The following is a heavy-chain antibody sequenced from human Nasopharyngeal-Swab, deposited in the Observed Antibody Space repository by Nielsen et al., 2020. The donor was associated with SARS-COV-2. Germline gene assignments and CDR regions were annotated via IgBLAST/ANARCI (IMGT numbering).Heavy chain of an antibody. V-gene: IGHV3-21*04. D-gene: IGHD3-22*01. CDR2: ISTTSSYI. J-gene: IGHJ4*02. CDR3: AKRDDYYESSGLGD. Sequence: GGSLRLSCATSEFTFRNDTMNWVRQAPGKGLEWISSISTTSSYIFYADSVKGRFSISRDNAKNSLYLQMNSLRAEDTAVYYCAKRDDYYESSGLGDWGQGTLVTVSS. CDR1: EFTFRNDT.